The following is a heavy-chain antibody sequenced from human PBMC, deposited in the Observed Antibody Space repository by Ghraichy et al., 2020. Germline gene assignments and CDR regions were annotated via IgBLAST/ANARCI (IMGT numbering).Heavy chain of an antibody. CDR1: GFTFKNHA. V-gene: IGHV3-23*01. CDR2: ISGNGGGT. D-gene: IGHD1-26*01. Sequence: GGSLKLSCAASGFTFKNHAMSWVRQAPGKGLEWVSSISGNGGGTYYADSVKGRFTISRDNSKNTLYLQMNSLRVEDTAIYYCAKDREGGSWADTFDYWGQGTLVTVSS. CDR3: AKDREGGSWADTFDY. J-gene: IGHJ4*02.